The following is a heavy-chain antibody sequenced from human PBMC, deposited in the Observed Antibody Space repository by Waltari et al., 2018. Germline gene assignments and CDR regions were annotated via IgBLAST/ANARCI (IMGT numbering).Heavy chain of an antibody. CDR2: IRYDGSNK. V-gene: IGHV3-30*02. CDR1: GFTFSSYG. J-gene: IGHJ4*02. D-gene: IGHD5-12*01. Sequence: QVQLVESGGGVVQPGGSLRLSCAASGFTFSSYGMHWVRQAPGKGLEWVAFIRYDGSNKYYADSVKGRFTISRDNSKNTLYLQMNSLRAEDTAVYYCAKVNSGYLEGLDYWGQGTLVTVSS. CDR3: AKVNSGYLEGLDY.